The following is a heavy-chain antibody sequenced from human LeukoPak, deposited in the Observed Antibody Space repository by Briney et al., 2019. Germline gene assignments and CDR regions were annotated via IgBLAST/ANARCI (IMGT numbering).Heavy chain of an antibody. CDR1: GGSISSSSYY. J-gene: IGHJ4*02. CDR3: ATGQSSGYKGYFDY. Sequence: PSETLSLTCTVSGGSISSSSYYRGWIRQPPGKGLEWIGSIYYSGSTYYNPSLKSRVTISVDTSKNQFSLKLSSVTAADTAVHYCATGQSSGYKGYFDYWGQGTLATVSS. D-gene: IGHD3-22*01. CDR2: IYYSGST. V-gene: IGHV4-39*07.